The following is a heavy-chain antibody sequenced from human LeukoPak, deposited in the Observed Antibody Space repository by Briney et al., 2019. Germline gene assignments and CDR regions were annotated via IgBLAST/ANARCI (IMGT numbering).Heavy chain of an antibody. J-gene: IGHJ3*02. D-gene: IGHD5-18*01. CDR2: IWYDGSNK. CDR3: AKTLTDTAMVGAFDI. CDR1: GFTFSSYG. Sequence: GGSLRLSCAASGFTFSSYGMHWVRQAPGKGLEWVAVIWYDGSNKYYADSVKGRFTISRDNSKNTLYLQMNSLRAEDTAVYYCAKTLTDTAMVGAFDIWGQGTMVTVSS. V-gene: IGHV3-33*06.